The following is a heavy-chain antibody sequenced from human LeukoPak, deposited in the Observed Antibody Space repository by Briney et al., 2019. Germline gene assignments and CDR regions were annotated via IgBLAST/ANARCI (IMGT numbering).Heavy chain of an antibody. V-gene: IGHV3-9*03. CDR2: ISWNSGSI. D-gene: IGHD3-9*01. CDR1: GFTFDDYA. Sequence: PGRSLRLSCAASGFTFDDYAMHWVRQAPGKGLEWDSGISWNSGSIGYADSVKGRFTISRDNAKNSLYLQMNSLRAEDMALYYCAKGWSLTGGAFDIWGQGTMVTVSS. CDR3: AKGWSLTGGAFDI. J-gene: IGHJ3*02.